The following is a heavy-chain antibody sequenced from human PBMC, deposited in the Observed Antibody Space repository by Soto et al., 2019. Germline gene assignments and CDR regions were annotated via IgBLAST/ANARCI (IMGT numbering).Heavy chain of an antibody. J-gene: IGHJ4*02. CDR2: ISAYNGNT. Sequence: ASVKVSCKASVYTFTSYVISWVRQTPGQGLEWMGWISAYNGNTNYAQKLQGRVTMTTDTSASTAYMELRSLRSDYTAVYYCASGDYDHRTFEYWGQGTLVTGSS. D-gene: IGHD4-17*01. CDR3: ASGDYDHRTFEY. V-gene: IGHV1-18*01. CDR1: VYTFTSYV.